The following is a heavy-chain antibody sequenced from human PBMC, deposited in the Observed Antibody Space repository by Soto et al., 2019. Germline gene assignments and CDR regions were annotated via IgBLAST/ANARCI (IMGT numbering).Heavy chain of an antibody. D-gene: IGHD3-10*01. CDR2: ISGSGGST. CDR3: AKLVMVRGIRYYFDY. V-gene: IGHV3-23*01. CDR1: GFTFSSFA. J-gene: IGHJ4*02. Sequence: GGSLRLSCAASGFTFSSFAMTWVRQAPGKGLEWVSTISGSGGSTYYADSVKGRFTISRDSSKHTLYLQMNSLRAEDTALYFCAKLVMVRGIRYYFDYWGQGTLVTVSS.